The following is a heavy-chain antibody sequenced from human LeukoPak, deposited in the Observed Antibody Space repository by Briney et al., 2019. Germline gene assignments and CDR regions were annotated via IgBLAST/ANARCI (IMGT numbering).Heavy chain of an antibody. J-gene: IGHJ4*02. V-gene: IGHV3-48*01. CDR2: ISTGGSSK. CDR3: AKLSSVVPAE. CDR1: GFTFKTYD. D-gene: IGHD2-2*01. Sequence: GGSLRLSCAASGFTFKTYDMNWVRQAPGKGLEWVSYISTGGSSKYYADSVKGRFTISRDNSKNTLYLQMNSLRAEDTAVYYGAKLSSVVPAEWGQGTLVTVSS.